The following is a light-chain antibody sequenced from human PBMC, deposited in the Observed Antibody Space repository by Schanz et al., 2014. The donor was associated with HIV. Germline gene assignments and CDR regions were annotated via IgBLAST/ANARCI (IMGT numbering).Light chain of an antibody. V-gene: IGKV3-20*01. CDR2: GAS. J-gene: IGKJ2*01. CDR1: QSVTSNY. CDR3: QQYGSSPPYT. Sequence: EIVLTQSPGSLSLSPGERATLSCRASQSVTSNYLAWYQQKPGQAPRLLIYGASTRAPGIPDRFSGSGSGTDFTLTISRLEPEDFAVYYCQQYGSSPPYTFGQGTKLDLK.